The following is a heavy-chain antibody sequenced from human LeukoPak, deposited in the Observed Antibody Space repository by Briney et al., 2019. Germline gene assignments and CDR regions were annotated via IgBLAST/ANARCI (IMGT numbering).Heavy chain of an antibody. D-gene: IGHD3-22*01. CDR1: GYTFTSYD. J-gene: IGHJ4*02. CDR3: ARTYYYDSSGYYY. Sequence: ASVRVSCKASGYTFTSYDINWVRQATGQGLEWMRWMNPNSGNTGYAQKFQGRVTMTRNTSISTAYMELSSLRSEDTAVYYCARTYYYDSSGYYYWGQGTLVTVSS. CDR2: MNPNSGNT. V-gene: IGHV1-8*01.